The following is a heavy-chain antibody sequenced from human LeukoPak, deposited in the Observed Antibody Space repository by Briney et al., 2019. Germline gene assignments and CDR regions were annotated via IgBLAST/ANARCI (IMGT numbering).Heavy chain of an antibody. D-gene: IGHD2-21*02. V-gene: IGHV3-33*08. J-gene: IGHJ4*02. CDR2: IWYDGSNK. CDR1: GFTFSSYA. CDR3: ARDYCGGDCYSDY. Sequence: PGGSLRLSCAASGFTFSSYALNWVRQAPGKGLEWVAVIWYDGSNKYCADSVKGRFTISRDNSKNTLYLQMNSLRAEDTAVYYCARDYCGGDCYSDYWGQGTLVTVSS.